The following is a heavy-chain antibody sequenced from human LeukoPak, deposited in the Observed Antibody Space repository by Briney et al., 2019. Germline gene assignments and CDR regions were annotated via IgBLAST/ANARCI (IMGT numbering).Heavy chain of an antibody. CDR2: ISGSGGST. CDR3: AKGYDHYSDYRLVLHYFDY. D-gene: IGHD4-11*01. Sequence: GGSLRLSCAASGFTFSSYAMSWVRQAPGKGLEGVSAISGSGGSTYYADSVKGRFTISRDNSKNTLYLQMNSLRAEDTAVYYCAKGYDHYSDYRLVLHYFDYWGQGTLVTVSS. V-gene: IGHV3-23*01. J-gene: IGHJ4*02. CDR1: GFTFSSYA.